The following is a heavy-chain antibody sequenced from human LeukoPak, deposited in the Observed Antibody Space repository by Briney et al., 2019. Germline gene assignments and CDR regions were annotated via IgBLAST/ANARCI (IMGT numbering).Heavy chain of an antibody. J-gene: IGHJ6*03. CDR3: ARVRYYYYYMDV. CDR1: GGSISSYY. CDR2: IYHSGST. V-gene: IGHV4-59*01. Sequence: PSETLSLTCTVSGGSISSYYWSWIRQPPGKGLEWIGYIYHSGSTNYNPSLKSRVTISVDTSKNQFSLKLSSVTAADTAVYYCARVRYYYYYMDVWGKGTTVTVSS.